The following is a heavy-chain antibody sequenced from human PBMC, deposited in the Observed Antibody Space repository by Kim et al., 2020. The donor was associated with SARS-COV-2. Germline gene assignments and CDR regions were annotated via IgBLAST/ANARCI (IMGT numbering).Heavy chain of an antibody. J-gene: IGHJ6*02. CDR2: IYYSGST. V-gene: IGHV4-31*03. D-gene: IGHD3-3*01. CDR1: GGSISSGGYY. CDR3: ARIDFWSRNYYGMDV. Sequence: SETLSLTCTVSGGSISSGGYYWSWIRQHPGKGLEWIGYIYYSGSTYYNPSLKSRVTISVDTSKNQFSLKLSSVTAADTAVYYCARIDFWSRNYYGMDVWGQGTTVTVSS.